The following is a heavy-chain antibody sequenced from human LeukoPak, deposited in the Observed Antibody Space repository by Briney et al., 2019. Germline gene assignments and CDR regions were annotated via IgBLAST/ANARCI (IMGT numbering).Heavy chain of an antibody. D-gene: IGHD3-3*01. Sequence: PGGSLRLSCVASGFTLSSHVMHWVRQAQGKGLEWVALISSDGTTKYNADSVEGRFTISRDTSMDTLYLQMNSLRVDDTSVYYCARGILSPRSVAFDVWGQGTMVTVS. CDR1: GFTLSSHV. J-gene: IGHJ3*01. V-gene: IGHV3-30-3*01. CDR2: ISSDGTTK. CDR3: ARGILSPRSVAFDV.